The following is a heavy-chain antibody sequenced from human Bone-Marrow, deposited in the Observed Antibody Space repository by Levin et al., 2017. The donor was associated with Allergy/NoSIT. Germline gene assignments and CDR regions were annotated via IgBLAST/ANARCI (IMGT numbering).Heavy chain of an antibody. Sequence: PGGSLRLSCEASGFLFSNYWMSWVRQTPGKGLECVANIKQDSSETYYVDSLKGRFIISRDNAKNSLYLQMNSLTSENTALYYCGGPPTPYGSSSRITVWGQGTTVIVSS. J-gene: IGHJ6*02. CDR2: IKQDSSET. V-gene: IGHV3-7*01. CDR1: GFLFSNYW. CDR3: GGPPTPYGSSSRITV. D-gene: IGHD3-10*01.